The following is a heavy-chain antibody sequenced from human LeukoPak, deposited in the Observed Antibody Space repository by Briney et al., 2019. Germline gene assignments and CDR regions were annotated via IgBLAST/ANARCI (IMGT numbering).Heavy chain of an antibody. Sequence: PSEILSLTCTVSGGSISSGDYYWSWIRQPPGKGLEWIGYMYYSGSTYYNPSLKSRVTMSADTSKNQLSLKLSSVTAADTAVYYCARPYYYDSRIDPWGQGILVTVSS. CDR2: MYYSGST. CDR3: ARPYYYDSRIDP. J-gene: IGHJ5*02. V-gene: IGHV4-30-4*01. D-gene: IGHD3-22*01. CDR1: GGSISSGDYY.